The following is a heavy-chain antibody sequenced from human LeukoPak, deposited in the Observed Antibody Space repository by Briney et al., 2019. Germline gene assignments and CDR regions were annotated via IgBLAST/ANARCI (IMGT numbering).Heavy chain of an antibody. V-gene: IGHV3-21*01. CDR1: GFTFSSYS. Sequence: KAGGSLRLSCAASGFTFSSYSMNWVRQAPGKGLEWVSSIGSRSTSIYYADSAKGRFTISRDNAKNSLYLQMNSLRAEDTAVYYCARESSESFDIWGQGTMVTVSS. J-gene: IGHJ3*02. D-gene: IGHD6-25*01. CDR2: IGSRSTSI. CDR3: ARESSESFDI.